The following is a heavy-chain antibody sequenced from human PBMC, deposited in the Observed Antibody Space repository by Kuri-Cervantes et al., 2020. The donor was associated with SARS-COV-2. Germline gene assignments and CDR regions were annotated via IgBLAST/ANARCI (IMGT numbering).Heavy chain of an antibody. V-gene: IGHV1-69*06. CDR1: GGTFSSYA. CDR3: VKWGELLRSRYYYYGMDV. CDR2: IIPIFGTA. D-gene: IGHD2-15*01. J-gene: IGHJ6*02. Sequence: SSVNVSCKSSGGTFSSYAISWVRQAPGQGLEWMGGIIPIFGTANFAQKFQGRVTITADKSTSTAYMELSSLRSEDTAVYYCVKWGELLRSRYYYYGMDVWGQGTTVTVSS.